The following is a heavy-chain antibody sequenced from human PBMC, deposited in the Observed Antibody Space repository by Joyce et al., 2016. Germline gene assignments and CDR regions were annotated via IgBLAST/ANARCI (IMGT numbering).Heavy chain of an antibody. Sequence: EVQLVESGGGLLQPGGSLRLSCAASGFTFTNYWMHWVRQATGKGLVWVARVDSDGSGTRYADSVKGRFTISRDNAKNMVYLQMNSLRSEDTAVYYCGSVFEYWGRGALVTVSS. CDR1: GFTFTNYW. J-gene: IGHJ4*02. CDR3: GSVFEY. CDR2: VDSDGSGT. V-gene: IGHV3-74*01.